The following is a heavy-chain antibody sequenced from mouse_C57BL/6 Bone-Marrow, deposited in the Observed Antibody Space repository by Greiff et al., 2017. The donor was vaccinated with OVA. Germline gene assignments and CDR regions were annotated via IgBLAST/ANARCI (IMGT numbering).Heavy chain of an antibody. Sequence: SGAALVLPGASMKLSFAASGFTFTDSCMDWVPQSPAQGLEWVAEIRNKANNPSSYYAVSVKGRFTFSRDDSKSSVYLQMNSLRAEDTGIYYCTLITTVAYYYAMDYWGQGTSVTVSS. J-gene: IGHJ4*01. CDR1: GFTFTDSC. CDR3: TLITTVAYYYAMDY. D-gene: IGHD1-1*01. V-gene: IGHV6-6*01. CDR2: IRNKANNPSS.